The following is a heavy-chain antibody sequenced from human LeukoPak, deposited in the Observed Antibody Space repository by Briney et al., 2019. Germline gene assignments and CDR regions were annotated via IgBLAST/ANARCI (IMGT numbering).Heavy chain of an antibody. Sequence: PGRSLRLSCAASGFSFSSYGMHWVRQAPGKGLEWVAVIWYDGSKKYYADSVKGRFIISRDNSRNTLYLQMNSLRVEDTAIYYCARDLKMKYCDFWGQGTLVTVSS. V-gene: IGHV3-33*01. CDR3: ARDLKMKYCDF. CDR2: IWYDGSKK. J-gene: IGHJ4*02. D-gene: IGHD5-24*01. CDR1: GFSFSSYG.